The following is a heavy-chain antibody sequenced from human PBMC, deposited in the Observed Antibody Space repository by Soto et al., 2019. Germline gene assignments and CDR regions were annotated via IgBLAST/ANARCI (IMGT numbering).Heavy chain of an antibody. D-gene: IGHD3-16*02. CDR2: ISSSSSYI. V-gene: IGHV3-21*01. Sequence: GGSLRLSCAASGFTFSSYSMNWVRQAPGKGLEWVSSISSSSSYIYYADSVKGRFTISRDNAKNSLYLQMNSLRAEDTAVYYFARDYAAYDYVWGSYRYSDYWGQGTLVTVSS. CDR3: ARDYAAYDYVWGSYRYSDY. CDR1: GFTFSSYS. J-gene: IGHJ4*02.